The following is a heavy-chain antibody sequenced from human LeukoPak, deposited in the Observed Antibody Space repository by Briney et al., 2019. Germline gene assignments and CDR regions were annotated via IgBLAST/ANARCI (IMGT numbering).Heavy chain of an antibody. Sequence: GGSLRLSCAASGFTFSSSAMHWVRQAPGKRLETVSAISSDGGRVYYGDSVKGRFTIPRDNSKNTPYLQMGSLRAEDMAVYYCARWVGTQLDFWGQGTLVTVSS. V-gene: IGHV3-64*02. D-gene: IGHD1-14*01. CDR1: GFTFSSSA. CDR2: ISSDGGRV. CDR3: ARWVGTQLDF. J-gene: IGHJ4*02.